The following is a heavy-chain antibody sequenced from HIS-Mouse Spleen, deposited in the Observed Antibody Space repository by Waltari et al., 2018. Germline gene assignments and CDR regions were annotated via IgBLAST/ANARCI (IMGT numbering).Heavy chain of an antibody. CDR2: IYYSGGP. CDR1: GGSISSSSYY. J-gene: IGHJ2*01. D-gene: IGHD6-13*01. V-gene: IGHV4-39*07. Sequence: QLQLQESGPGLVKPSETLSLTCTVSGGSISSSSYYWGWIRQPPGKGLEWIGSIYYSGGPYYNPSLQRRVTISVDTSKNQFSLKLSSVTAADTAVYYCAREIPYSSSWYDWYFDLWGRGTLVTVSS. CDR3: AREIPYSSSWYDWYFDL.